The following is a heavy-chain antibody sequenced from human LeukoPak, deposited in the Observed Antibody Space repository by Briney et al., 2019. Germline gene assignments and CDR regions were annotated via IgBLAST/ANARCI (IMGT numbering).Heavy chain of an antibody. D-gene: IGHD4-17*01. V-gene: IGHV1-2*02. CDR2: INPHSGGT. Sequence: ASVKVSCKASGYTFTDFYMHWVRQAPGQGLEWMGWINPHSGGTNYAQKFQGRVTMTRDTSISTAYMELSRLRFDDTAVYYCATISGELLSTTVTTWVAIDYWGQGTLVTVSS. CDR3: ATISGELLSTTVTTWVAIDY. CDR1: GYTFTDFY. J-gene: IGHJ4*02.